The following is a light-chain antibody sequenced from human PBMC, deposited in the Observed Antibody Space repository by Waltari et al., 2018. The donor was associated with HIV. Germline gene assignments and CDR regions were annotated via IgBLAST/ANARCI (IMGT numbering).Light chain of an antibody. CDR1: QTVLSAADNRNY. CDR3: QQYFTVRPT. J-gene: IGKJ4*01. CDR2: WAS. Sequence: DIVSTQSPESLTVSLGARATINCMAIQTVLSAADNRNYLAWYQQKPGQSPKVLIYWASTRQSGVPNRFSASGSGTNFSLTISSLQAEDVALYYCQQYFTVRPTFGGGTKVEI. V-gene: IGKV4-1*01.